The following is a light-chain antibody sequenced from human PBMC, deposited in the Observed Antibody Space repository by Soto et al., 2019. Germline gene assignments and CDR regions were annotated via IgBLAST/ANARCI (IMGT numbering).Light chain of an antibody. V-gene: IGLV1-51*01. CDR1: SSNIGNNY. J-gene: IGLJ2*01. CDR3: GTWDSSLSAVI. CDR2: DNH. Sequence: QSVLTQPPSVSAAPGQKVTISCSGSSSNIGNNYVSWYQQLPGTAPKLLIYDNHMRPSGIPDRFSGSRSGTSATLGITGLQTGDEADYYCGTWDSSLSAVIFGGGTKVTVL.